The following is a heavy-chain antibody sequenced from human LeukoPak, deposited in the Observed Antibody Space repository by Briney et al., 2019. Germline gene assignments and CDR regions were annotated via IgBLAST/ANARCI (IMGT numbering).Heavy chain of an antibody. Sequence: SETLSLTFTVSRGSISSYHWNWIRQPPAKEGEGMGHIYYSGRTNYNPSLPSRGTISVDTSKNQYPLKLSSLTPADTAVYYCAGVYTGIVGATIKGAFDIWGQGTMVTVSS. D-gene: IGHD1-26*01. CDR1: RGSISSYH. CDR3: AGVYTGIVGATIKGAFDI. V-gene: IGHV4-59*01. CDR2: IYYSGRT. J-gene: IGHJ3*02.